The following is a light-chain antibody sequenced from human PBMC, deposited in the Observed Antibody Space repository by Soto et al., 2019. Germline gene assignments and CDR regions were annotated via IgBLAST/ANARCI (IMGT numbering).Light chain of an antibody. CDR1: QSISSN. V-gene: IGKV3-15*01. J-gene: IGKJ1*01. CDR3: QQYNNWPRT. CDR2: SAS. Sequence: EIVMTQSPVTLSVSPGERATLSCRASQSISSNLAWYQQKNGQAPRLLIYSASTRATGISARFSGSGSGTEFTLTISSLQSEDFAVYYCQQYNNWPRTFGQGTKVEIK.